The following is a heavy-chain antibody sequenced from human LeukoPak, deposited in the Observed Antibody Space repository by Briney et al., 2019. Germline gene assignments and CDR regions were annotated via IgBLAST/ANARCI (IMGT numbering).Heavy chain of an antibody. CDR3: ARDSRSGYYPGLYFQH. Sequence: SETLSLTCTVSGDSISSGYYWGWIRQPPGKGLEWIGSIHHSGSTYYNPSLKSRVTMSVDTSKNQFSLKLSSVTAADTAMYYCARDSRSGYYPGLYFQHWGQAPLVTV. J-gene: IGHJ1*01. V-gene: IGHV4-38-2*02. CDR2: IHHSGST. D-gene: IGHD5-12*01. CDR1: GDSISSGYY.